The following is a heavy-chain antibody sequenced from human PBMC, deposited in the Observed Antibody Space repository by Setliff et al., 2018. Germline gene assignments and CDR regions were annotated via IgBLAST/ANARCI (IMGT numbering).Heavy chain of an antibody. V-gene: IGHV3-48*03. D-gene: IGHD3-10*01. CDR1: GFTFRTYE. CDR3: VGSGTCSY. J-gene: IGHJ4*02. CDR2: THTDGITI. Sequence: GGSLRLSCEASGFTFRTYEMIWVRQAPGKGLERVSKTHTDGITIYSDSVRGRFTISRDSAKNSLHLQMTSLSAEDTAVYYCVGSGTCSYWGQGTLVTVSS.